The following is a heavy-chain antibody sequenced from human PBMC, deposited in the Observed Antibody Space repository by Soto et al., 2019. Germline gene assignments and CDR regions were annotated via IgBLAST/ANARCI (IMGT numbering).Heavy chain of an antibody. CDR1: GGSISSTDHY. J-gene: IGHJ4*02. Sequence: SETLSLTCTVSGGSISSTDHYWSWIRQPPGKGLEWIGYIYYSGSTYYNPSLKSRVTISVDTSKNQFSLKLTSVTAADTAVYYCAGCGSSCSLGFWGQGTLVTVSS. CDR3: AGCGSSCSLGF. D-gene: IGHD2-15*01. CDR2: IYYSGST. V-gene: IGHV4-30-4*01.